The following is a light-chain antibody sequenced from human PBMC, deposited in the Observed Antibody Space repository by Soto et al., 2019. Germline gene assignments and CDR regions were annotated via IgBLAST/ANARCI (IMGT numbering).Light chain of an antibody. CDR1: SSDVGGYNY. CDR3: NSYAGSNIVI. V-gene: IGLV2-8*01. Sequence: QSALTQPPSASGSPGQSVTISCTATSSDVGGYNYVSWYQQHPAKAPKLMIYEVSQRPSGVPDRFSGSKSGNTASLTVSGLQAEDEADYYCNSYAGSNIVIFGGGTKVTVL. J-gene: IGLJ2*01. CDR2: EVS.